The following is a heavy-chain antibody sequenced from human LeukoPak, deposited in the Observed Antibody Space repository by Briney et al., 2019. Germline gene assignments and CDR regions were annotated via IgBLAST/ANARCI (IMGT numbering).Heavy chain of an antibody. CDR3: AKGSGYYYYYGMDV. J-gene: IGHJ6*02. D-gene: IGHD6-19*01. V-gene: IGHV3-9*01. CDR2: ISWNSGSI. Sequence: GRSLRLSCAASGFTFDDYAMHWVRQAPGKGLEWVSGISWNSGSIGYADSVKGRFTISRDNAKNSLYLQMNSLRAEDTALYCCAKGSGYYYYYGMDVWGQGTTVTVSS. CDR1: GFTFDDYA.